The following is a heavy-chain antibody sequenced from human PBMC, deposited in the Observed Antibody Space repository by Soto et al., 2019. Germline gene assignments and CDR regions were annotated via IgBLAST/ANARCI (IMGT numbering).Heavy chain of an antibody. CDR2: ISTYNGNT. D-gene: IGHD1-26*01. J-gene: IGHJ6*02. CDR3: ARDRGRGGSYYIYFYGMDV. CDR1: GYTFTSYD. Sequence: ASVKVSCKASGYTFTSYDISWVRQAPGQGLEWMGWISTYNGNTNYAQKLQGRVTMTTDTSTSTVYMELSSLRSEDTAVYYCARDRGRGGSYYIYFYGMDVWGQGTTVTVSS. V-gene: IGHV1-18*01.